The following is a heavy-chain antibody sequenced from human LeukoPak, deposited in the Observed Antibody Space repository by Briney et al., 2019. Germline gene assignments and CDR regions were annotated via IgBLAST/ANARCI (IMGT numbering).Heavy chain of an antibody. V-gene: IGHV3-21*06. CDR3: ARGHHLPTVTPYFFDY. Sequence: GGSLRLSCAASGFTLSGYSVNWVRQAPGKGLEWVSSITSGSTYTYFADSVKGRFTISRDNAENPVYLQMNNLRVDDTAVYYCARGHHLPTVTPYFFDYWGQGNLVTVSS. D-gene: IGHD4-17*01. J-gene: IGHJ4*02. CDR1: GFTLSGYS. CDR2: ITSGSTYT.